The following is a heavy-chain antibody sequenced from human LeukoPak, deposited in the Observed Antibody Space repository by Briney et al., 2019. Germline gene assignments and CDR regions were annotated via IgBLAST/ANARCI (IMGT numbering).Heavy chain of an antibody. CDR3: ARGWAAGTYYYYMDV. J-gene: IGHJ6*03. D-gene: IGHD6-13*01. CDR1: GGTFSSYA. V-gene: IGHV1-69*13. Sequence: SVKVSCKASGGTFSSYAISWVRQAPGQGLEWMGGIIPIFGTANYARKFQGRVTITADESTSTAYMELSSLGSEDTAVYYCARGWAAGTYYYYMDVWGKGTTVTVSS. CDR2: IIPIFGTA.